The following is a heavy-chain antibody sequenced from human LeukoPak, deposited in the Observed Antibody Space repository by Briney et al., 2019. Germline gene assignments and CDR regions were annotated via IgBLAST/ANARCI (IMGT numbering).Heavy chain of an antibody. D-gene: IGHD4-17*01. Sequence: PSETLSLTCTVSGGSISTYYWNWIRQPPGKGLEWIGYIYYSGSTNCNPSLKSRVTISVDTSKNQFSLNLTSVTAADTAVYYCARSYGDYINFDYWGQRSLVTVSS. V-gene: IGHV4-59*01. CDR2: IYYSGST. CDR3: ARSYGDYINFDY. J-gene: IGHJ4*02. CDR1: GGSISTYY.